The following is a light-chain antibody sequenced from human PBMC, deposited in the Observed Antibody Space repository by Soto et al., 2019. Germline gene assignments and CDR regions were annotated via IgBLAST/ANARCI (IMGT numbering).Light chain of an antibody. CDR1: QSVSSSY. V-gene: IGKV3-20*01. CDR2: GAS. CDR3: HHFGSSPPIT. J-gene: IGKJ5*01. Sequence: EIVLTQYPGTLSLSPGERATLSCRASQSVSSSYLAWYQQKPGQAPRLLIYGASSRATGIPDRFSGSGSGTDFTLTISRLEPEDFAVYFCHHFGSSPPITFGQGTRLEIK.